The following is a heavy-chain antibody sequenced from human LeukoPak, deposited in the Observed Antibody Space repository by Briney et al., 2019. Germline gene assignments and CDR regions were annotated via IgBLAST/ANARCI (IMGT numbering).Heavy chain of an antibody. J-gene: IGHJ4*02. D-gene: IGHD3-22*01. Sequence: SETLSLTCAVYGGSFSGYYWSWIRQPPGKGLEWIGEINHSGSINYNPSLKSRVTISVDTSKNQFSLKLSSVTAADTAVYYCARGPDYYDSSGYVVVRYFDYWGQGTLVTVSS. CDR2: INHSGSI. CDR1: GGSFSGYY. V-gene: IGHV4-34*01. CDR3: ARGPDYYDSSGYVVVRYFDY.